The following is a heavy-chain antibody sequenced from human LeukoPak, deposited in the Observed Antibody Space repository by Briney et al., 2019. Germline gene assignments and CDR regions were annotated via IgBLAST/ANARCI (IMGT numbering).Heavy chain of an antibody. D-gene: IGHD3-16*01. CDR1: GGSISSYY. Sequence: PSETLSLTCTVSGGSISSYYWSWIRQPPGKGLEWIGTIYYSGSTYYNPSLKSRVIISVDTSKSQFSLRLNSVTAADTAMYYCVRHAAYFNWFDRWGQGTLVTVSS. CDR2: IYYSGST. CDR3: VRHAAYFNWFDR. J-gene: IGHJ5*02. V-gene: IGHV4-59*08.